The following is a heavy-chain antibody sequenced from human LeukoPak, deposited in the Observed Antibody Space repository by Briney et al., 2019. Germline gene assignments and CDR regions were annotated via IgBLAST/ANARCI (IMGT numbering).Heavy chain of an antibody. CDR3: ARQGGSSWYGGYYFDY. Sequence: PSETLSLTCTVSGGSISSSSYHWGWIRQPPGKGLEWIGSIYYSGSTYYNPSLKSRVTISADTSKNQFSLKLSSVTAADTAVYCCARQGGSSWYGGYYFDYWGQGTLVTVSS. J-gene: IGHJ4*02. CDR2: IYYSGST. D-gene: IGHD6-13*01. V-gene: IGHV4-39*01. CDR1: GGSISSSSYH.